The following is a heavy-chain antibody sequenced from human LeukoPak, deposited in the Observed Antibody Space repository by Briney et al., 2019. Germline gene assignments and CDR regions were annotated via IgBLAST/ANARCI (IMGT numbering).Heavy chain of an antibody. J-gene: IGHJ4*02. Sequence: ASVKVSCKASGYTFTGYYIHWVRQAPGQGLEWMGWINPNSGGINFAQKFQGRVTMTRDTSISTAYMELSRLRSDDTAVYYCARVRPNTAIVHFDYWGQGTLVTVSS. CDR2: INPNSGGI. CDR3: ARVRPNTAIVHFDY. V-gene: IGHV1-2*02. D-gene: IGHD5-18*01. CDR1: GYTFTGYY.